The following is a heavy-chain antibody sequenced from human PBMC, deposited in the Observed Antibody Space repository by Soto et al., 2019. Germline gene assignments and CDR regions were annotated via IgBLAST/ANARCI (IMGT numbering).Heavy chain of an antibody. D-gene: IGHD3-10*01. Sequence: QVQLQESGPGLVKPSGTLSLTCAVSGGSISSSNWWSWVRPPPGKGLGWIGEIYHSGSTNYNPSLNSRVTISVDKSKNKFSLKLSSVTAADTAVYYCARDYMVRGVMRWFDPWGQGTMVTVSS. V-gene: IGHV4-4*02. CDR1: GGSISSSNW. CDR2: IYHSGST. CDR3: ARDYMVRGVMRWFDP. J-gene: IGHJ5*02.